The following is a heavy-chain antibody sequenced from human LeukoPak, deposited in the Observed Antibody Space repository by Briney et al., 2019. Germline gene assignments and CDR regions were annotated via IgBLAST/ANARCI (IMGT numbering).Heavy chain of an antibody. J-gene: IGHJ6*02. V-gene: IGHV1-2*02. CDR1: GYTFTGYY. D-gene: IGHD6-19*01. Sequence: ASVKVSCKASGYTFTGYYMHWVRQAPGQGLEWMGWINPNSGGTNYAQKFQGRVTMTRDTSVSTAYMELSRLRSDDTAVYYCAREGIAVAGDYYYGMDVWGQGTTVTVSS. CDR3: AREGIAVAGDYYYGMDV. CDR2: INPNSGGT.